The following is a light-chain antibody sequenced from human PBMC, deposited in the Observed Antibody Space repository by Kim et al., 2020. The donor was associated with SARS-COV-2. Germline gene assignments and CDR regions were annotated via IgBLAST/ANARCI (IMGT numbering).Light chain of an antibody. V-gene: IGKV1-12*01. Sequence: SASVGDRVTITLRASQGVSSRVAWYQQKPGKAPKLLIYAANNLQSGVPSRFSGSGYGTDFTLTISSLQPEDFATYYCQQANNFPYTFGQGTKLEIK. CDR1: QGVSSR. CDR3: QQANNFPYT. J-gene: IGKJ2*01. CDR2: AAN.